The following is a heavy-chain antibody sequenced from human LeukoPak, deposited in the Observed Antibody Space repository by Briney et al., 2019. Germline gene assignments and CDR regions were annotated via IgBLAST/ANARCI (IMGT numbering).Heavy chain of an antibody. CDR1: GFTFSVHG. CDR3: EKDDDWGRFQH. Sequence: AGGSLRLSCAASGFTFSVHGINWVRQAPGKGLEWVSAISPGGDITYYTHSVQGRFTISRDNSRNMVYVQMNSLRVEATAVYYCEKDDDWGRFQHWGQGTLVSVSS. CDR2: ISPGGDIT. V-gene: IGHV3-23*01. J-gene: IGHJ1*01. D-gene: IGHD3-9*01.